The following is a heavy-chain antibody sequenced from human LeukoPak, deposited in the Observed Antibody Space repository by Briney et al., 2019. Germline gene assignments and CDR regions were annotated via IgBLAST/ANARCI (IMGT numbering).Heavy chain of an antibody. CDR1: GYSFTNYG. D-gene: IGHD4-17*01. V-gene: IGHV1-18*01. J-gene: IGHJ2*01. CDR2: ISTYNGKT. Sequence: ASVKVSCKASGYSFTNYGMTWVRQAPGQGLEWMGWISTYNGKTDYAQKLQGRVTMTTDTSTSTAYMELRSLRSDDTALYYCARTYGDYDGSYWYFDLWGRGTLVTVSS. CDR3: ARTYGDYDGSYWYFDL.